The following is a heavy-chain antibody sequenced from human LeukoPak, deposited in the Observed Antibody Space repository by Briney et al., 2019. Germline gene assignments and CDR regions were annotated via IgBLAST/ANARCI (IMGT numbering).Heavy chain of an antibody. D-gene: IGHD3-10*01. CDR3: ASIRITNTLKEYFQH. CDR1: GGSISSYY. Sequence: PSETLSLTCTVSGGSISSYYWSWIRQPPGKGLEWIGYIYYSGSTNYNPSLKSRVTISVDTSKNQFSLKLSSVTAADTAVYYCASIRITNTLKEYFQHWGQGTLVTVSS. V-gene: IGHV4-59*08. J-gene: IGHJ1*01. CDR2: IYYSGST.